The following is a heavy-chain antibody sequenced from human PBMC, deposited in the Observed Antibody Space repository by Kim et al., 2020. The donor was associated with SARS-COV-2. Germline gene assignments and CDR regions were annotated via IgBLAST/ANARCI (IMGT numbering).Heavy chain of an antibody. Sequence: NYAQKLQGRVTMTTDTSTSTAYMELRSLRSDDTAVYYCARSGYNWNYGDYWGQGTLVTVSS. J-gene: IGHJ4*02. CDR3: ARSGYNWNYGDY. V-gene: IGHV1-18*01. D-gene: IGHD1-20*01.